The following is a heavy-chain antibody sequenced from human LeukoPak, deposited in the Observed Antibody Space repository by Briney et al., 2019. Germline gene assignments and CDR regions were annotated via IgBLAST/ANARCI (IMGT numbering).Heavy chain of an antibody. J-gene: IGHJ6*03. Sequence: SETLSLTCTVSGGSISSGSYYWSWIRQPAGKGLEWIGRIYTSGSTNYNPSLKSRVTISVDTSKNQFSLKLSSVTAADTAVYYCARGIAARYYYYMDVWGKGTTVTVPS. V-gene: IGHV4-61*02. CDR3: ARGIAARYYYYMDV. CDR2: IYTSGST. CDR1: GGSISSGSYY. D-gene: IGHD6-13*01.